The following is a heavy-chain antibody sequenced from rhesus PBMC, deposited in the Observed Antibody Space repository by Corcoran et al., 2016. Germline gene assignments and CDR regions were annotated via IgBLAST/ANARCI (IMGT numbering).Heavy chain of an antibody. CDR2: IYGSGSST. D-gene: IGHD4-35*01. V-gene: IGHV4-169*01. CDR1: GGLINNRY. J-gene: IGHJ5-1*01. Sequence: QLQLQESGPGLGKPSETLSLSCAVAGGLINNRYWSWIRRAPGEGREWVGYIYGSGSSTKYNPSLESRVTLSVDTSKNQLSLRLSSVTAADTALYYCAKEEDYGNRGHRFDVWGPGVLITVSS. CDR3: AKEEDYGNRGHRFDV.